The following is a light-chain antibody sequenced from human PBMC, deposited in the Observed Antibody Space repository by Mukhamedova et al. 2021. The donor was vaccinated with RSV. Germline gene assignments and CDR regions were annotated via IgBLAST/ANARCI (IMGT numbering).Light chain of an antibody. Sequence: RITISCSGSSSNIGSNYVYWYQQLPGTAPKLLIYRNNQRPSGVPDRFSGSKSGTSASLAISGLRSEDEADYYCAAWDDSLSGYVF. CDR1: SSNIGSNY. V-gene: IGLV1-47*01. J-gene: IGLJ1*01. CDR3: AAWDDSLSGYV. CDR2: RNN.